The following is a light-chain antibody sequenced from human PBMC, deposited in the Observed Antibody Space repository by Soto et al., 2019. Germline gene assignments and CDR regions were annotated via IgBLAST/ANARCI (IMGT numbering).Light chain of an antibody. Sequence: QSALTQPASVSGSPGQSITISCTGTSSDVGGYNYVSWYQQHPGKAPKLMIYEVSNRPSGVSNHFSGSKSGNTASLTISGLHAEDEADYYSSSYTSSSIDYVFGTGTKLTVL. V-gene: IGLV2-14*01. J-gene: IGLJ1*01. CDR3: SSYTSSSIDYV. CDR2: EVS. CDR1: SSDVGGYNY.